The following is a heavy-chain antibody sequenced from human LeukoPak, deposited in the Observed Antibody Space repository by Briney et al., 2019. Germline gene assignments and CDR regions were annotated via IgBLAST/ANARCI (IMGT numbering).Heavy chain of an antibody. CDR2: ISGGGGST. V-gene: IGHV3-23*01. CDR1: GFIFSTYA. J-gene: IGHJ4*02. CDR3: ANGRDYSDY. Sequence: GGSLRVSCAASGFIFSTYAMSWVRQAPGKGLEWISAISGGGGSTYYADSVKGRFTISKDNSKNTLYLQMNSLRAEDTALYYCANGRDYSDYWGQGTLVTVSS.